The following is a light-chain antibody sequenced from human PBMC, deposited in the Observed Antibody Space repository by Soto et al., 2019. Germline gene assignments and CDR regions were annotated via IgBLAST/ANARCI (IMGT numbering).Light chain of an antibody. V-gene: IGKV3-15*01. CDR1: QSVTRK. Sequence: EIVLPQSPASLSLSPGDRSTLSCSTSQSVTRKLAWYQQTPGQAPRLLIYGASIRATGIPARFSGSGSGTEFTLTISSLQSEDFAVYYCQQYNDWPSITFGQGTRLEIK. CDR2: GAS. J-gene: IGKJ5*01. CDR3: QQYNDWPSIT.